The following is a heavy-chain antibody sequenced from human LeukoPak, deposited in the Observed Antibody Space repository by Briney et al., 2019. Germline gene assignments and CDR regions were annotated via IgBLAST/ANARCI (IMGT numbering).Heavy chain of an antibody. CDR2: ISGDGGST. CDR1: GFMFHDYA. J-gene: IGHJ4*02. D-gene: IGHD6-19*01. V-gene: IGHV3-43*02. CDR3: ARESESSGWYDY. Sequence: GGSLSLSCAAPGFMFHDYAIHWVRQAPGKGLEWVSLISGDGGSTFYADSVKGRFTISRDNSKNSLYLQMNSLRSDDTALYYCARESESSGWYDYWGQGTLVTVSS.